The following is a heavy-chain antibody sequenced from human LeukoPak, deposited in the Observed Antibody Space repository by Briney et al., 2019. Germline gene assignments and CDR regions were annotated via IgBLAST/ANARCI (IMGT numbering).Heavy chain of an antibody. V-gene: IGHV3-21*04. CDR1: GFTFSSYS. CDR3: AKTRGLVLRYFDWSY. Sequence: PGGSLRLSCAASGFTFSSYSMNWVRQAPGKGLEWVSSISSSSSYIYYADSVKGRFTISRDNSKNTLYLQMNSLRAEDTAVYYCAKTRGLVLRYFDWSYWGQGTLVTVSS. J-gene: IGHJ4*02. D-gene: IGHD3-9*01. CDR2: ISSSSSYI.